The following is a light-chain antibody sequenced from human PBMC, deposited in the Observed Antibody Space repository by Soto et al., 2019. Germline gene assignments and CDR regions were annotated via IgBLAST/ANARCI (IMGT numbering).Light chain of an antibody. J-gene: IGLJ1*01. V-gene: IGLV2-14*01. CDR3: FSFTTDWTHV. Sequence: QSVLTEPGTLSGYPGQSITISCNRSSSDIGAYNYVSWFQQYPGKAPKLIISEVSNRPSGVSNRFSGSKSGTAASLTISGLQTEDEADYFCFSFTTDWTHVFGTGTKVTVL. CDR2: EVS. CDR1: SSDIGAYNY.